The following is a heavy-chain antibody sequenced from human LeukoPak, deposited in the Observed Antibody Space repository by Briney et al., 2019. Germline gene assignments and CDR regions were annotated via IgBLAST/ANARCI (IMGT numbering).Heavy chain of an antibody. Sequence: SQTLSLICIVSGASITSGGYYWSWVRQHPGQGLEWIGHIYYSGDTYYNLSLRSRLSILVDMSDEPFILKLTSVTAANTAVYYCSTHVGYSSNLFGRRDPGFSLDYWGQGILVTVSS. D-gene: IGHD6-13*01. CDR3: STHVGYSSNLFGRRDPGFSLDY. J-gene: IGHJ4*02. CDR2: IYYSGDT. CDR1: GASITSGGYY. V-gene: IGHV4-31*03.